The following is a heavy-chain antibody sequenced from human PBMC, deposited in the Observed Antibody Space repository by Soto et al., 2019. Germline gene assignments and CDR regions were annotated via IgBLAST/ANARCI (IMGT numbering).Heavy chain of an antibody. J-gene: IGHJ4*02. CDR2: FDPEDGET. CDR1: GYTLTELS. D-gene: IGHD2-8*01. Sequence: QVPLVQSGAEVKKPGASVKVSCKVSGYTLTELSMHWVRQAPGNGLEWMGGFDPEDGETIYAQKFQGRVTMTEDTSTDTAYMELSSLRSEDTAVYSCATEPAGGQHPTIGGLLVYWGQGTLVTVSS. V-gene: IGHV1-24*01. CDR3: ATEPAGGQHPTIGGLLVY.